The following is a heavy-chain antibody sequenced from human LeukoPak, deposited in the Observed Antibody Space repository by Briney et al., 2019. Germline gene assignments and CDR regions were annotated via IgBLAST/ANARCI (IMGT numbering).Heavy chain of an antibody. Sequence: PSQTLSLTCTVSGGSISSGGYYWSWIRQPPGKGLEWIGEINHSGSTNYNPSLKSRVTISVDTSKNQFSLKLSSVTAADTAVYYCARGTEGYGDNAEWGQGTLVTVSS. CDR3: ARGTEGYGDNAE. CDR1: GGSISSGGYY. V-gene: IGHV4-30-2*01. D-gene: IGHD4-17*01. CDR2: INHSGST. J-gene: IGHJ4*02.